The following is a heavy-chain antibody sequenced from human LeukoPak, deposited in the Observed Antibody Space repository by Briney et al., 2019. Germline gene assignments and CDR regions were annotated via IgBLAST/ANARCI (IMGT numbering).Heavy chain of an antibody. J-gene: IGHJ4*02. V-gene: IGHV4-59*08. CDR1: GGSISSYY. D-gene: IGHD6-13*01. CDR2: INHSGST. Sequence: SETLSLTCTVSGGSISSYYWSWIRQPPGKGLEWIGEINHSGSTNYNPSLKSRVTISVDTSKNQFSLKLSSVTAADTAVYYCARHAPAATGADFDYWGQGTLVTVSS. CDR3: ARHAPAATGADFDY.